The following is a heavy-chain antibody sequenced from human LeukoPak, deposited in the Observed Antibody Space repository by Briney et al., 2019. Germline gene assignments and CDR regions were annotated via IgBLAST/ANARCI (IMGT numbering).Heavy chain of an antibody. J-gene: IGHJ4*02. CDR2: IKRNFEGATQ. D-gene: IGHD5-18*01. CDR1: GFILGNAW. V-gene: IGHV3-15*06. Sequence: PGGSLRLSCAASGFILGNAWMSWVRQAPGKGLEWVGHIKRNFEGATQHYAASVKGRFSISKDESKNIVFLQMSSLKTEDTAVYFCTTEGFTYGHHSFDSWGQGTLVTVSS. CDR3: TTEGFTYGHHSFDS.